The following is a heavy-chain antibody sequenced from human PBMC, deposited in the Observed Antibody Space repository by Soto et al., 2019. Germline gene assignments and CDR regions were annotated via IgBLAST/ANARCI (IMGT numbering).Heavy chain of an antibody. J-gene: IGHJ6*02. V-gene: IGHV1-69*06. CDR2: IIPIFGTA. CDR1: GGTFSSYA. CDR3: ARGSDVTIFGVVILGDAYYYGMDV. Sequence: GASVKVSCKASGGTFSSYAISWVRQAPGQGLEWMGGIIPIFGTANYAQKFQGRVTITADKSTSTAYMELSSLRSEDTAVYYCARGSDVTIFGVVILGDAYYYGMDVWGQGTTVTVSS. D-gene: IGHD3-3*01.